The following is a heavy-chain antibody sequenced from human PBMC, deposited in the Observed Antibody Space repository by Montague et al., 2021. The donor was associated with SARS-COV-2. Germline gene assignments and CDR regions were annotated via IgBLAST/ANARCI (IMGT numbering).Heavy chain of an antibody. Sequence: SETLSLTCLFYLQSQCPGTWSHIVSAHSGTPLAKVGRMSPSACNEYKPSFKSRVSMSVVESWYQFSLWLTSVTAADTAIYFCARQGSGGSDLAFWGQGTLVTVSS. V-gene: IGHV4-4*02. CDR1: LQSQCPGTW. D-gene: IGHD3-10*01. J-gene: IGHJ4*02. CDR2: MSPSACN. CDR3: ARQGSGGSDLAF.